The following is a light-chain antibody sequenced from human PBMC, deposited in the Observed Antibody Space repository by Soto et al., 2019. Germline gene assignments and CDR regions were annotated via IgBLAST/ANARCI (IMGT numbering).Light chain of an antibody. Sequence: EIVMTQFPDSLCVSPGESATLSCRASQSVGTTLAWYQQKPGQAPRLLIYGASTRASGCPPRFRGSGSGTDFTLSINYLRSEDIAVYFCQLYKEYVTFGGGTKVEV. CDR2: GAS. CDR1: QSVGTT. J-gene: IGKJ4*01. CDR3: QLYKEYVT. V-gene: IGKV3D-15*01.